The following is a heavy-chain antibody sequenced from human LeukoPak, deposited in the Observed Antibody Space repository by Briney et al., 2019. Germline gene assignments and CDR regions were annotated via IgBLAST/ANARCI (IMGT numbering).Heavy chain of an antibody. CDR2: IYGSSGRT. CDR3: AKPVVGATWDGY. D-gene: IGHD1-26*01. CDR1: GFTFSTSA. V-gene: IGHV3-23*01. J-gene: IGHJ4*02. Sequence: GGSLRLSCVASGFTFSTSAMTWVRQAPGKGLEWVSVIYGSSGRTHFADSVKGRFTISRDTSKHTLYLQMNSLRVEDTAVYYCAKPVVGATWDGYWGQGTLVTVSS.